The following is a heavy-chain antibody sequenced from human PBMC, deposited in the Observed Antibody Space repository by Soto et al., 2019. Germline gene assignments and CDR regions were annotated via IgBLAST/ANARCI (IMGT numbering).Heavy chain of an antibody. CDR1: GFTFSSYG. CDR3: ARDIDG. Sequence: VQVVESGGGLVQPGGSLRLSCAASGFTFSSYGMNWVRQAPGKGLEWVSYISSSGSTKFYADSVKGRFTISRDNARNSLYLQMNSLRAEDTAVYYGARDIDGGGQGTLVTVSS. J-gene: IGHJ4*02. V-gene: IGHV3-48*01. D-gene: IGHD2-15*01. CDR2: ISSSGSTK.